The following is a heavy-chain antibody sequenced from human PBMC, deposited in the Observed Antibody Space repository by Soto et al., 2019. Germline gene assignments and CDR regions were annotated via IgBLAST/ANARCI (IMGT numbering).Heavy chain of an antibody. Sequence: GESLKISCAASGFTFSSYAMSWVRQAPGKGLEWVSAISGSGGSTYYADSVKGRFTISRDNSKNTLYLQMNSLRAEDTAVYYCAKEPHGGRFDYWGQGTLVTVSS. J-gene: IGHJ4*02. CDR1: GFTFSSYA. CDR2: ISGSGGST. D-gene: IGHD3-16*01. CDR3: AKEPHGGRFDY. V-gene: IGHV3-23*01.